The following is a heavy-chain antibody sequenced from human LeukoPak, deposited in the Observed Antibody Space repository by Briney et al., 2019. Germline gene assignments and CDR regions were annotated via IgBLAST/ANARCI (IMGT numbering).Heavy chain of an antibody. J-gene: IGHJ5*02. D-gene: IGHD2-2*01. CDR2: IYHSGST. CDR1: GGSISSGGYY. Sequence: NASETLSLTCTVSGGSISSGGYYWSWIRQPPGKGLEWIGYIYHSGSTYYNPSLKSRVTISVDRSKNQFSLKLSSVTAADTAVYYCARSPGYCSSTSCSGGWFDPWGQGTLVTVSS. V-gene: IGHV4-30-2*01. CDR3: ARSPGYCSSTSCSGGWFDP.